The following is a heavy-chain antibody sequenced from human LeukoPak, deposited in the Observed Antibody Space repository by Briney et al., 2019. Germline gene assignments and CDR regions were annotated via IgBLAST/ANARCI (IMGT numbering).Heavy chain of an antibody. Sequence: GRSLRLSCAASGSTFSSYGMHWVRQAPGKGLEWVAVISYDGSNKYYADSVKGRFTISRDNSKNTLYLQMNSLRAEDTAVYYCAKECRGGDCYAYFQHWGQGTLVTVSS. J-gene: IGHJ1*01. CDR1: GSTFSSYG. CDR3: AKECRGGDCYAYFQH. CDR2: ISYDGSNK. V-gene: IGHV3-30*18. D-gene: IGHD2-21*02.